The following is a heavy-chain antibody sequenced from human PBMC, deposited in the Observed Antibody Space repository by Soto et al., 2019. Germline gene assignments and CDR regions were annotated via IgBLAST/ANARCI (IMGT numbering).Heavy chain of an antibody. CDR3: ARDYGAKLSSS. Sequence: SVKVSCKASGGTFSSYRFNWVRQARGQGLEWLGGIVPIYRTADYAQKFQGRVTITADESTRTVYLELSSLKSHDTALYYCARDYGAKLSSSWGQGTLVTVSS. J-gene: IGHJ4*02. V-gene: IGHV1-69*13. CDR2: IVPIYRTA. CDR1: GGTFSSYR. D-gene: IGHD6-13*01.